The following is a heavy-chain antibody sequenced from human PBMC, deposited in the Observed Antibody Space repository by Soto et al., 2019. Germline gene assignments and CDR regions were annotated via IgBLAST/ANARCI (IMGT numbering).Heavy chain of an antibody. CDR3: GKASSSNSWSPIDY. V-gene: IGHV3-9*01. CDR2: ISWSTSSI. CDR1: GFTFDDYA. J-gene: IGHJ4*02. Sequence: EVQLVESGGGLVEPGTSLRLSCAASGFTFDDYAMHWVRQIPGKGLQWVSGISWSTSSIGYGASLRGRFLISRDNANNYLYLQMNDLRPEDTAVYYCGKASSSNSWSPIDYWGQGTMVTVSS. D-gene: IGHD3-3*01.